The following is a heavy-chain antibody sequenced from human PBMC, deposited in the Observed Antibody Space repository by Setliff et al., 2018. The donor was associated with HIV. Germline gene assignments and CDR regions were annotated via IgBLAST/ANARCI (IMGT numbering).Heavy chain of an antibody. CDR2: ISGSGGST. D-gene: IGHD3-22*01. CDR1: GFTFSSYA. Sequence: GGSLRLSCAASGFTFSSYAMSWVRQAPGKGLEWVSAISGSGGSTYYADSVTGRFTISRDNSKNTLYLQMNSLRAEDTAVYYCARATGITMIVVVITGADYWGQGTLVTVSS. J-gene: IGHJ4*02. CDR3: ARATGITMIVVVITGADY. V-gene: IGHV3-23*01.